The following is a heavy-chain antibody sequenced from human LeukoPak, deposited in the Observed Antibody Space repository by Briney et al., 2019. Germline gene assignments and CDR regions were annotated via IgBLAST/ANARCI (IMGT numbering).Heavy chain of an antibody. Sequence: PSETLSLTCTVSGGSISSSSYYWGWIRQPPGKGLEWIGSIYYSGSTYYNPSLKGRVTISVDTSKNQFSLKLSSVTAADMAVYYCARLSGSHYEAIDYWGQGTLVTVSS. CDR1: GGSISSSSYY. CDR3: ARLSGSHYEAIDY. V-gene: IGHV4-39*01. J-gene: IGHJ4*02. D-gene: IGHD3-10*01. CDR2: IYYSGST.